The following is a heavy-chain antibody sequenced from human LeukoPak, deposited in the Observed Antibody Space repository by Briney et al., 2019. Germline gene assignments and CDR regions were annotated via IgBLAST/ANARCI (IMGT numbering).Heavy chain of an antibody. J-gene: IGHJ6*02. CDR2: IYYSGST. V-gene: IGHV4-39*01. Sequence: PSETLSLTCTVSGGSISSSSYYWGWIRQPPGKGLEWIGSIYYSGSTYYNPSLKSRVTISVDTSKNQFSLKLSSVTAADTAVYYCAAWNVDYYYGMDVWGQGTTVTVSS. CDR3: AAWNVDYYYGMDV. D-gene: IGHD1-1*01. CDR1: GGSISSSSYY.